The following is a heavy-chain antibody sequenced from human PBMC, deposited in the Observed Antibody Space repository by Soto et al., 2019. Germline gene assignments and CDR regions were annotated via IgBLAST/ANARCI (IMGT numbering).Heavy chain of an antibody. V-gene: IGHV1-8*01. CDR1: GYTFTSYD. Sequence: QVQLVQSGAEVKKPGASVKVSCKASGYTFTSYDINWVRQATGQGLEWMGWMNPNSGNTGYAQKFQGRVTMTRNTSISTADRELSSLRSEDTAVYYCARGYSSSPVGAYYYYYYGMDVWGQGTTVTVSS. CDR2: MNPNSGNT. J-gene: IGHJ6*02. D-gene: IGHD6-6*01. CDR3: ARGYSSSPVGAYYYYYYGMDV.